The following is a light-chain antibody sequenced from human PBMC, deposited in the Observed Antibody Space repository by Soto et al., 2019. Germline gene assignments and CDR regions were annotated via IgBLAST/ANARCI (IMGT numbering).Light chain of an antibody. J-gene: IGKJ1*01. V-gene: IGKV3-11*01. CDR3: QQRSYWSPWT. CDR1: QSVSSY. CDR2: DAS. Sequence: EIVLTQSPATLSLSPGERATLSCRASQSVSSYLAWYQQKPGQAPRLLIYDASNRATGIPARFSGSGSGTDFSLTSSSLEPEDFAVYSCQQRSYWSPWTFGQGTKVEIK.